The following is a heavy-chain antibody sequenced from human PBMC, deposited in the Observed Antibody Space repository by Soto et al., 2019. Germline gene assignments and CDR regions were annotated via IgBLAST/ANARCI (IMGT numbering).Heavy chain of an antibody. CDR2: IISNGGST. Sequence: PGGSLRLSCSAPGFPFSSYAIHWVRQAPGKGLENISAIISNGGSTYNADSVKCRFTISRDNSNNTLYLQMSSLRAEDTAVYYCVKDLTVAAAVITQAHYYYGMDVWGQGTTVTVSS. CDR1: GFPFSSYA. CDR3: VKDLTVAAAVITQAHYYYGMDV. V-gene: IGHV3-64D*08. D-gene: IGHD6-13*01. J-gene: IGHJ6*02.